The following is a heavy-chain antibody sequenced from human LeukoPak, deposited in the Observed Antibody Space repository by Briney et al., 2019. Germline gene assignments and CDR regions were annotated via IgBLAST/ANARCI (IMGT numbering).Heavy chain of an antibody. D-gene: IGHD2-21*02. V-gene: IGHV3-66*01. J-gene: IGHJ6*02. Sequence: GGSLRLSCAVSGFTFSDHYMDWVRQAPGKGLEWVSVIYSGGSTYYADSVKGRFTISRDNSKNTLYLQMNSLRAEDTAVYYCARGVVVTAKIYYYYYGMDVWGQGTTVTVSS. CDR3: ARGVVVTAKIYYYYYGMDV. CDR2: IYSGGST. CDR1: GFTFSDHY.